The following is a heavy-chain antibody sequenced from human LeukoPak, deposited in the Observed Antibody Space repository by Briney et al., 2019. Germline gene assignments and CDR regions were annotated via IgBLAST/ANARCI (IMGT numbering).Heavy chain of an antibody. CDR1: GFIFSNYA. J-gene: IGHJ4*02. Sequence: PGGSLRLSCAAPGFIFSNYAMEWVRQAPGKGLEWVSPISSGGSYIYYADSVKGRFTISRDDAKNSLYLQVNSLTAEDTALYYCARLFGGGYGKYYFDFWGQGTLVTVSS. D-gene: IGHD3-22*01. V-gene: IGHV3-21*01. CDR2: ISSGGSYI. CDR3: ARLFGGGYGKYYFDF.